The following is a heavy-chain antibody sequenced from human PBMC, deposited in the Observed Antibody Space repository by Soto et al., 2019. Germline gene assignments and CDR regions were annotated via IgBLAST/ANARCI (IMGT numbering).Heavy chain of an antibody. Sequence: PSETLSLTCTVSGGSISSYYWSWIRQPPGKGLEWIGYIYYSGSTNYNPSLKSRVTISVDTSKNQFSLKLSSVTAADTAVYYCATGVGYCSGGSCYSAFDIWGQGTMVTVSS. J-gene: IGHJ3*02. CDR2: IYYSGST. D-gene: IGHD2-15*01. V-gene: IGHV4-59*01. CDR1: GGSISSYY. CDR3: ATGVGYCSGGSCYSAFDI.